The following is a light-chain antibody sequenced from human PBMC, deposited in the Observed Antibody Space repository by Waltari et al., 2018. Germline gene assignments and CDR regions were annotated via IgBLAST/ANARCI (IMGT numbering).Light chain of an antibody. Sequence: QSALTQPASVSGSPGQSITISCAGATSDVVTYSLVSWYQQHPGNPPKLMIHEGTQRPSGISNRFSGSNSANTASLTISGLQFEDEAYYYCWSYAGSSPLFGGGTRVTVL. CDR1: TSDVVTYSL. J-gene: IGLJ3*02. CDR2: EGT. V-gene: IGLV2-23*01. CDR3: WSYAGSSPL.